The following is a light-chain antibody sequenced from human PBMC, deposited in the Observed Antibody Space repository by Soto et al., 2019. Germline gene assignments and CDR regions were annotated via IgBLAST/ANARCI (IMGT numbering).Light chain of an antibody. CDR3: ATWDGSLRGVV. V-gene: IGLV1-40*01. J-gene: IGLJ2*01. CDR2: GNS. Sequence: QSVLTQPPSVSGAPGQRVTISCTGSSSNIGAGYDVHWYQQLPGTAPKLLIYGNSNRPSGVPDRFSGSKSGTSGSLAVSALRSEDEAVYYCATWDGSLRGVVFGGGTKVTVL. CDR1: SSNIGAGYD.